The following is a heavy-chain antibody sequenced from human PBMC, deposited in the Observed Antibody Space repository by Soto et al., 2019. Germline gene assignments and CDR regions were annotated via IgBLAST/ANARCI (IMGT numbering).Heavy chain of an antibody. CDR2: IYYTGTT. J-gene: IGHJ5*01. V-gene: IGHV4-31*03. Sequence: PSETLSLTCTVSGGSIRSGGYYWSWIRQNPGKCVEWIGYIYYTGTTDYNPSLKSRVTISVDTPKNQFSLKLYSVTAADTAVYYCARVKYGYISIDSWGHGTLVTVSS. CDR1: GGSIRSGGYY. D-gene: IGHD2-2*02. CDR3: ARVKYGYISIDS.